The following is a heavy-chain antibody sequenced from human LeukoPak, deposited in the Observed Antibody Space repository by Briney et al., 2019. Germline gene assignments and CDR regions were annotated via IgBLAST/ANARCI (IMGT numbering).Heavy chain of an antibody. D-gene: IGHD2-2*01. CDR2: INHSGST. CDR1: GGSFSGYY. V-gene: IGHV4-34*01. CDR3: ARQPIVVVPDAINWFDP. Sequence: PSETLSLTCAVYGGSFSGYYWSWIRQPPGKGLEWIGEINHSGSTNYNPSLKSRVTISVDTSKNQFSLKLSSVTAADTAVYYCARQPIVVVPDAINWFDPWGQGTLVTVSS. J-gene: IGHJ5*02.